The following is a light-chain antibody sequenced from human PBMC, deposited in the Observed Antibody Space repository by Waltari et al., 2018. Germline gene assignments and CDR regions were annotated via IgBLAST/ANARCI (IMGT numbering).Light chain of an antibody. J-gene: IGLJ3*02. Sequence: QSVLTQPPSVSGAPGQRVTISCTGSSSNIGAGYDLTWDQQLPGTAPKLLIYANRNRPSGVPDRFSGSKSGTSASLAITGLQPEDEADYYCQSYDSSLTGRPWVFGGGTKLTVL. CDR2: ANR. CDR3: QSYDSSLTGRPWV. CDR1: SSNIGAGYD. V-gene: IGLV1-40*01.